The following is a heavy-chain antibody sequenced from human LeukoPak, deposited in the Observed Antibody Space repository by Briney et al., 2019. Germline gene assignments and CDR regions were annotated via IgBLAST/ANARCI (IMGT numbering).Heavy chain of an antibody. CDR1: GFTFGDYY. Sequence: GGSLRLSCAASGFTFGDYYMSWIRQAPGKGLEWLSYISNSGSAIYYADSVKGRFTISRDNAKNSLYLQMNSLRAEDTAVYYCARATPYYYGSGSISYYMDVWGKGTTVTVSS. CDR3: ARATPYYYGSGSISYYMDV. D-gene: IGHD3-10*01. J-gene: IGHJ6*03. CDR2: ISNSGSAI. V-gene: IGHV3-11*04.